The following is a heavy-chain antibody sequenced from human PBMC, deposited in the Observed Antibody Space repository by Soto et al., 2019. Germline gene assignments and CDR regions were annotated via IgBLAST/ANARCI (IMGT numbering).Heavy chain of an antibody. D-gene: IGHD2-15*01. CDR3: ARRLGYCSGGSCLTYDY. J-gene: IGHJ4*02. Sequence: SVKVSCKASVGTFSSYAISWVRQAPGQGLEWMGGIIPIFGTANYAQKFQGRVTITADESTSTAYVELSSLRSEDTAVYYCARRLGYCSGGSCLTYDYWGQGTLVTVSS. V-gene: IGHV1-69*13. CDR1: VGTFSSYA. CDR2: IIPIFGTA.